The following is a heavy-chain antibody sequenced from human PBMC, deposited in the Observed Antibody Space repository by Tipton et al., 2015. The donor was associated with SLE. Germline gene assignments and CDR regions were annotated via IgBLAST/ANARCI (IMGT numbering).Heavy chain of an antibody. CDR1: GYTFTGYY. CDR2: INPNSGGT. CDR3: ARGGLGTLGYYYGMDV. V-gene: IGHV1-2*06. D-gene: IGHD6-19*01. J-gene: IGHJ6*02. Sequence: QSGPEVKKPGASVKVSCKASGYTFTGYYMHWVRQAPGQGLEWMGRINPNSGGTNYAQKFQGRVTMTRDTSISTAYMELSRLRSDDTAVYYCARGGLGTLGYYYGMDVWGQGTTVTVSS.